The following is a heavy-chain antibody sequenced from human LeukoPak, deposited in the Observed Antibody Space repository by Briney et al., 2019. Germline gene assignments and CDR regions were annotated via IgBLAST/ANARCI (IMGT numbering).Heavy chain of an antibody. D-gene: IGHD1-26*01. CDR2: MNPNSGNT. J-gene: IGHJ5*02. CDR1: GYTFTSYD. Sequence: ASVKVSCKASGYTFTSYDINWVRQATGQGLEWMGWMNPNSGNTGYAQKFQGRVTMTRNTSISTAYMELSSLRSEDTAVYYCAREERGSYHNPCWFDPWGQGTLVTVSS. CDR3: AREERGSYHNPCWFDP. V-gene: IGHV1-8*01.